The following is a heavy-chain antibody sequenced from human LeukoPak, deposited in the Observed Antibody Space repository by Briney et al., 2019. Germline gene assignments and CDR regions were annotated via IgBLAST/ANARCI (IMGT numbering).Heavy chain of an antibody. CDR3: AKIWFGELSTDY. Sequence: GGSLRLSCAASGFTFSSYGMHWVRQAPGKGLEGVAFIRYDGSNKYYADSVKGRFTISRDNSKNTLYLQMNSLRAKDTAVYYCAKIWFGELSTDYWGQGTLVTVSS. CDR2: IRYDGSNK. D-gene: IGHD3-10*01. J-gene: IGHJ4*02. V-gene: IGHV3-30*02. CDR1: GFTFSSYG.